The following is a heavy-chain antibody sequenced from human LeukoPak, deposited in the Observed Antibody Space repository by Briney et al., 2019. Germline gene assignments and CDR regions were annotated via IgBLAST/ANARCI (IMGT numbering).Heavy chain of an antibody. D-gene: IGHD3-22*01. V-gene: IGHV4-34*01. CDR3: APPPYYYEANGYSVA. CDR1: GGSFSGYY. Sequence: PSETLSLTCAVYGGSFSGYYWSWIRQPPGKGLEWIGSIYYSGSTYYNPSLKSRVTISVDPSKNQFSLNLSSVTAADTAVYYCAPPPYYYEANGYSVAWGQGTLVTVSS. J-gene: IGHJ5*02. CDR2: IYYSGST.